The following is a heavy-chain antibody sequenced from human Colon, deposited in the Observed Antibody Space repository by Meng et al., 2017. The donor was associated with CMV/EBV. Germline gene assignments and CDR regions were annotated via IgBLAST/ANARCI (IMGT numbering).Heavy chain of an antibody. CDR2: ISGTAPST. J-gene: IGHJ4*02. D-gene: IGHD3-22*01. CDR3: AKDNGWLSAY. V-gene: IGHV3-23*01. CDR1: GFTFSSSG. Sequence: LSCAASGFTFSSSGMSWVRQAPGKGLEWVSGISGTAPSTYYADSVKGRFTISRDNSKNTLYLQMNSLRADDTAVYYCAKDNGWLSAYWGQGTLVTVSS.